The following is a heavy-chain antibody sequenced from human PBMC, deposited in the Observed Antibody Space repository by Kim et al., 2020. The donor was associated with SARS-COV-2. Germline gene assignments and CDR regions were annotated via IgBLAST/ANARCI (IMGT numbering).Heavy chain of an antibody. CDR2: ISYDGSNK. J-gene: IGHJ6*02. Sequence: GGSLILSCAASGFTFSSYGMHWVRQAPGKGLEWVAVISYDGSNKYYADSVKGRFTISRDNSKNTLYLQMNSLRAEDTAVYYCAKAAGITEVTIFGVVNYYGMDVWGQGTTVTVSS. V-gene: IGHV3-30*18. CDR3: AKAAGITEVTIFGVVNYYGMDV. CDR1: GFTFSSYG. D-gene: IGHD3-3*01.